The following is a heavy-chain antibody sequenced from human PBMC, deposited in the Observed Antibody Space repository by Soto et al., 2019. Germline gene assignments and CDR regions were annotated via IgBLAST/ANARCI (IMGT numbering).Heavy chain of an antibody. CDR3: ARDKDQYDFWGGTLDS. Sequence: QLVESGGGVVQPERSLRLSCTASNFVFSVYSLHCVRQAPGKGLEWVALISYDGGNKHYADSVKGRFTISRDNSKNTLYLQMNSLRREDTAVYYCARDKDQYDFWGGTLDSWGQGTLVTVSS. J-gene: IGHJ4*02. D-gene: IGHD3-3*01. CDR1: NFVFSVYS. V-gene: IGHV3-30-3*01. CDR2: ISYDGGNK.